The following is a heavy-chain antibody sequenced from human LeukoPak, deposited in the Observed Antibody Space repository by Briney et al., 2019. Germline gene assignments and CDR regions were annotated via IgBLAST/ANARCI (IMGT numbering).Heavy chain of an antibody. CDR1: GGSISSSSYY. CDR2: IYYSGST. D-gene: IGHD3-22*01. J-gene: IGHJ3*02. CDR3: ATHRNYYDSDAFDI. Sequence: SETLSLTCTVSGGSISSSSYYWGWIRQPPGKGLEWIGSIYYSGSTYANPSLKSRVTISVDTSKNQFCLKLSSVTAADTAVYYCATHRNYYDSDAFDIWGQGTMVTVSS. V-gene: IGHV4-39*01.